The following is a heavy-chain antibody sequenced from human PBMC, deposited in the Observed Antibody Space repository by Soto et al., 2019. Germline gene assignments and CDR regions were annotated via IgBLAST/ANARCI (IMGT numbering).Heavy chain of an antibody. J-gene: IGHJ3*02. Sequence: ASVKVSCKASGYPFTSYARHWVRQAPGQRLEWMGWINAGNGNTKYSQRLQGRVTLTRDTSASTAYMELSSLRSEDTGVYECASTGPHYESSGYWAFDIWGQGTMVTVSS. D-gene: IGHD3-22*01. CDR3: ASTGPHYESSGYWAFDI. V-gene: IGHV1-3*01. CDR1: GYPFTSYA. CDR2: INAGNGNT.